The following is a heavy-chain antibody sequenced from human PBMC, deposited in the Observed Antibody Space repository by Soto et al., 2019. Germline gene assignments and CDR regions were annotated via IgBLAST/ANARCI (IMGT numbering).Heavy chain of an antibody. CDR2: ISSSSSYI. Sequence: GGSLRLSCAASGFTFSSYSMNWVRQAPGKGLEWVSSISSSSSYIYYADSVKGRFTISRDNAKNSLYLQMNSLRAEDTAVYYCARAGIAAAGTGGLFDPWGQGTLVTVSS. CDR1: GFTFSSYS. CDR3: ARAGIAAAGTGGLFDP. D-gene: IGHD6-13*01. J-gene: IGHJ5*02. V-gene: IGHV3-21*01.